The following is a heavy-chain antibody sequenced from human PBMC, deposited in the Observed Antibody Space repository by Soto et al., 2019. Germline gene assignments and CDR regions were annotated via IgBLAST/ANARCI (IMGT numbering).Heavy chain of an antibody. J-gene: IGHJ4*02. CDR2: IYYSGST. Sequence: SETLSLTCTVSGGSISSYYWSWIRQPPGKGLEWIGYIYYSGSTNYNPSLKSRVTISVDNAKNSLYLQMNSLKDEDSAVYYCVRDLNWGFDYWGRGALVPVSS. CDR1: GGSISSYY. D-gene: IGHD7-27*01. CDR3: VRDLNWGFDY. V-gene: IGHV4-59*12.